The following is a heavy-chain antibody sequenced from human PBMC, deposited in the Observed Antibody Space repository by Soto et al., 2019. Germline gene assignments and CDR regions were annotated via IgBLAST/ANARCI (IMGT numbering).Heavy chain of an antibody. D-gene: IGHD3-22*01. CDR3: ARARSYYYDSSGYPYYFDY. J-gene: IGHJ4*02. CDR2: IYYSGST. V-gene: IGHV4-39*01. CDR1: GGSISSSSYY. Sequence: SETLSLTCTVSGGSISSSSYYWGWIRQPPGKGLEWIGSIYYSGSTYYNPSLKSRVTISVDTSKNQFSLKLSSVTAADTAVYYCARARSYYYDSSGYPYYFDYWGQGTLVTVSS.